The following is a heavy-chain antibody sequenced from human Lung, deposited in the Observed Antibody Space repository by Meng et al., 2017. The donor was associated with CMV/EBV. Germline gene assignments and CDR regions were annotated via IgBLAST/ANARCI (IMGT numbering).Heavy chain of an antibody. J-gene: IGHJ5*02. CDR3: ARGTVGGQYNWFDP. CDR1: GGYISSGDYY. Sequence: SGGYISSGDYYWNWIRQHPGKGLEWIGYMYFSGSTYYNPSLKSRVTISVDTSKNQLSLRLSTVTAADTAVYYCARGTVGGQYNWFDPWGQGALVTVSS. CDR2: MYFSGST. V-gene: IGHV4-31*02. D-gene: IGHD4-23*01.